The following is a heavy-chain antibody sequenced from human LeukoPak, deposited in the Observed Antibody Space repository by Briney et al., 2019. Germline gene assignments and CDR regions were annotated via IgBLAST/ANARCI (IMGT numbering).Heavy chain of an antibody. D-gene: IGHD6-6*01. CDR1: GSIFTRYY. J-gene: IGHJ4*02. V-gene: IGHV1-2*02. CDR3: ARGKYSSSPPGY. Sequence: GASVKVCRKASGSIFTRYYMHWVRQAPGQGLEWLGWINTNSGGANYAQKLQGRVTMTRDTSISTAYMKLSRRRSDDTAVYYCARGKYSSSPPGYWGQGTLGTVSS. CDR2: INTNSGGA.